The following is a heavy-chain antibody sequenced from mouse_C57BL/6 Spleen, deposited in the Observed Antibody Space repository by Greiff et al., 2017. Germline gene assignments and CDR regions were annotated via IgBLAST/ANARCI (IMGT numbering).Heavy chain of an antibody. CDR3: KRGAGLGYGSGDLDD. J-gene: IGHJ2*01. Sequence: EVQLVESGEGLVKPGGSLKLSCAASGFTFSSYAMSWVRQTPEKRLEWVAYISSGGDYIYYADTVKGRFTISRDNARNTLYLQLSSLQSEDSAMYECKRGAGLGYGSGDLDDGGQGTTLTVSS. V-gene: IGHV5-9-1*02. CDR1: GFTFSSYA. CDR2: ISSGGDYI. D-gene: IGHD1-1*01.